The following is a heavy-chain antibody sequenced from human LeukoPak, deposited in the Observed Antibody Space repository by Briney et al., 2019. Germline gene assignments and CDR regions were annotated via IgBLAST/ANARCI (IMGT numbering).Heavy chain of an antibody. CDR2: ISAYNGNT. CDR1: GYTFTSYG. CDR3: ARADYYDSSGYQDY. D-gene: IGHD3-22*01. V-gene: IGHV1-18*01. J-gene: IGHJ4*02. Sequence: ASVKVSCKASGYTFTSYGISWVRQARGQGLEWMGWISAYNGNTNYAQKLQGRVTMTTDTSTSTAYMELRSLRSDDTAVYYCARADYYDSSGYQDYWGQGTLVTVSS.